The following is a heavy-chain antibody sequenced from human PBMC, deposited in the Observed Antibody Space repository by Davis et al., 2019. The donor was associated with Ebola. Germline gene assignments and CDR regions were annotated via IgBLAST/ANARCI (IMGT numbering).Heavy chain of an antibody. D-gene: IGHD2-8*01. CDR3: ARGHKRGGGRRVLFDP. CDR1: GGSISGYY. V-gene: IGHV4-34*01. CDR2: INHSGST. J-gene: IGHJ5*02. Sequence: PGGSLRLSCTVSGGSISGYYWSWIRQPPGKGLEWIGEINHSGSTNYNPSLKSRVTISVDTSKNQFSLKLSSVTAADTAVYYCARGHKRGGGRRVLFDPWGQGTLVTVSS.